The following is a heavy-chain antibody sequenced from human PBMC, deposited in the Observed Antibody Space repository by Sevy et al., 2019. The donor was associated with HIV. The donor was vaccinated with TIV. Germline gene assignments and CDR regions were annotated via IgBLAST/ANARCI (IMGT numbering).Heavy chain of an antibody. D-gene: IGHD2-2*02. CDR2: IRSKANSYAT. J-gene: IGHJ6*02. CDR1: GFTFSGSA. Sequence: GGSLRLSCAASGFTFSGSAMHWVRQASGKGLEWVGRIRSKANSYATAYAASVKGRFTISRDDSKNTAYLQMNGLKTEDTAVYYCTRWMGCSSTSCYKDYYYYGMDVWGQGTTVTVSS. CDR3: TRWMGCSSTSCYKDYYYYGMDV. V-gene: IGHV3-73*01.